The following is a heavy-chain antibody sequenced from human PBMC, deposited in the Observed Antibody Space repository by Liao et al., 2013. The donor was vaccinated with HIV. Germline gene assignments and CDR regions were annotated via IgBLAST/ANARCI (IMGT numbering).Heavy chain of an antibody. CDR2: IYYSGST. Sequence: QLQLQESGPGLVKPSETLSLTCTVSGGSISSSSYYWGWIRQPPGKGLEWIGSIYYSGSTYYNPSLKSRVTISVDTSKNQFSLKLSSVTAADTAVYYCARDETAAGYYYYYYMDVVGKGTTVTVSS. J-gene: IGHJ6*03. D-gene: IGHD6-13*01. CDR3: ARDETAAGYYYYYYMDV. V-gene: IGHV4-39*07. CDR1: GGSISSSSYY.